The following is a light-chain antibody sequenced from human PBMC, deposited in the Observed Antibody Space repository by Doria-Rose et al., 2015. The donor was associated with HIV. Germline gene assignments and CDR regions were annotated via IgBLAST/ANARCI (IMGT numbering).Light chain of an antibody. CDR3: QQTYSSPPWT. J-gene: IGKJ1*01. CDR1: QTVTTS. CDR2: AAS. Sequence: MMQSPSSLSAPLGDRVTITCRASQTVTTSSTWFQQDPGKAPKLLIYAASRLQSGVPSRFSGSGSGTDFTLTISGLQPGDFATYYCQQTYSSPPWTFGQGTKVEMK. V-gene: IGKV1-39*01.